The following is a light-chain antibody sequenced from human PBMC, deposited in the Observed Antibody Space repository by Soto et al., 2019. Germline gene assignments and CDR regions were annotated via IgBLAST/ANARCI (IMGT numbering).Light chain of an antibody. CDR2: DVS. CDR1: TSDVGGCNY. Sequence: QSALTQPASVSGSPGQSVTISCTGTTSDVGGCNYVSWYQQHPGKAPKLMIYDVSNRPSGVSNRFSGSKSGNTASLTISGFQAEDEADYYCSSYTSSSTPVFGGGTKLTVL. J-gene: IGLJ2*01. V-gene: IGLV2-14*01. CDR3: SSYTSSSTPV.